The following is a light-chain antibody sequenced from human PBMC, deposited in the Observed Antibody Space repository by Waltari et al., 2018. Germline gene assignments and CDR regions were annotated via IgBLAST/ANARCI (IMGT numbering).Light chain of an antibody. J-gene: IGKJ1*01. V-gene: IGKV1-5*03. CDR3: QQYDTFPWA. CDR2: KAS. CDR1: QSIRSW. Sequence: DIQMTQSPSTLSASAGDRVTITCRASQSIRSWLAWYQQKPGKAPKFHIHKASSLESGVPSRFSGSGSGTEFTLTISSLQPDDFATYYCQQYDTFPWAFGQGTTVEIK.